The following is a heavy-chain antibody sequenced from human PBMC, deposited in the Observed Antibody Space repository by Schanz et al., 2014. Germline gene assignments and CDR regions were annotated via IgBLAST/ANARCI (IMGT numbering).Heavy chain of an antibody. CDR1: GYIFTRYS. D-gene: IGHD6-6*01. Sequence: QIQLVQSGAEVKNPGASLKVSCKASGYIFTRYSISWVRQAPGQGLEWMGWISGYNGGTNYIEKLLGRLTMTTDTSTSTAYMELRSLRSDDTAVYYCARVGLIAAVKNWFDPWGQGTLVTVSS. J-gene: IGHJ5*02. V-gene: IGHV1-18*04. CDR2: ISGYNGGT. CDR3: ARVGLIAAVKNWFDP.